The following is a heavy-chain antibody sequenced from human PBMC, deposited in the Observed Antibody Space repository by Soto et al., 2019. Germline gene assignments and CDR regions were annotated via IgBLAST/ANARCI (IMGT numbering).Heavy chain of an antibody. J-gene: IGHJ6*02. CDR3: ATDRAYCGGDCYNGMDV. Sequence: ASVKVSCKVSGYTLTELSMHWLRQSAGKGLEWMGGFDPEDGETIYAQKFQGRVTMTEDTSTDTAYMELSSLRSEDTAVYYCATDRAYCGGDCYNGMDVWGQGTTVTVSS. D-gene: IGHD2-21*02. CDR2: FDPEDGET. V-gene: IGHV1-24*01. CDR1: GYTLTELS.